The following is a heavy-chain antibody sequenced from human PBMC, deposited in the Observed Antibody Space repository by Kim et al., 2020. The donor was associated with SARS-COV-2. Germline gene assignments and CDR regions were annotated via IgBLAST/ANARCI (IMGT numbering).Heavy chain of an antibody. Sequence: SETLSLTCAVSGDSVSNDNYYWSWIRQPPGKGLEWIGYIYYTGRTDYNPSLKSRVTMSVDTSRNCFSLKLTSVTAADTAKYFCARTWGSFGSGEPHFDYWGQGILVTVST. J-gene: IGHJ4*02. D-gene: IGHD3-10*01. CDR3: ARTWGSFGSGEPHFDY. CDR2: IYYTGRT. CDR1: GDSVSNDNYY. V-gene: IGHV4-61*03.